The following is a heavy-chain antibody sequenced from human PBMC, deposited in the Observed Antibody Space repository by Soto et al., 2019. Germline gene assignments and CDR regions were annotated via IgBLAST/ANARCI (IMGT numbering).Heavy chain of an antibody. CDR2: INPNSGDS. V-gene: IGHV1-2*02. D-gene: IGHD6-19*01. CDR3: ARREQWLENFDF. CDR1: GYSFTGYY. Sequence: ASVKVSCKTSGYSFTGYYIHWIRQAPGQGLEWMGWINPNSGDSNYSQEFQGRVTMTSDTSITTAYMHLTRLRSDDTAVYYCARREQWLENFDFWGQGTLVTVYS. J-gene: IGHJ4*02.